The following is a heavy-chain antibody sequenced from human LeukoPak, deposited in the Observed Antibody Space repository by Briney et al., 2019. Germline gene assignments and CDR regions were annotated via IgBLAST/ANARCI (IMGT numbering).Heavy chain of an antibody. Sequence: SETLSLTCTVSGGSIDNSHYYWGWIRQPPGEGLEWIARIHYSGSTHYNPSLKSRVTISVDTSKNQFSLKLSSVTAADTAVYYCVRLASGLIDYWGQGTLVTVSS. D-gene: IGHD6-19*01. V-gene: IGHV4-39*01. CDR1: GGSIDNSHYY. CDR3: VRLASGLIDY. J-gene: IGHJ4*02. CDR2: IHYSGST.